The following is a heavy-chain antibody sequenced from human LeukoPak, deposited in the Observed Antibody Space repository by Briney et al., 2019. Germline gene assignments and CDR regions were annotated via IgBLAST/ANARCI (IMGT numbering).Heavy chain of an antibody. V-gene: IGHV3-23*01. CDR1: GFTFSSYG. J-gene: IGHJ4*02. CDR3: AKVMSKPSSGPDY. Sequence: GGSLRLSCAASGFTFSSYGMHWVRQAPGKGLEWVSAISGSGGSTYYADSVKGRFTISRDNSKNTLYLQMNSLRAEDTAVYYCAKVMSKPSSGPDYWGQGTLVTVSS. CDR2: ISGSGGST. D-gene: IGHD3-22*01.